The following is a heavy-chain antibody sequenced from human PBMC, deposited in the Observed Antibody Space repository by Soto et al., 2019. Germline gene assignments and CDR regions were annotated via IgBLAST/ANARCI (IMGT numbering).Heavy chain of an antibody. CDR3: VYGSGSYSSYYFDY. Sequence: LRHSCTASGMAFRRNAMSCVPQEKGKGLEWVSAISGSGGSTYYADSVKGRFTISRDNSKNTLYLQMNSLRAEDTAVYYCVYGSGSYSSYYFDYWGQGTLVTVSS. V-gene: IGHV3-23*01. J-gene: IGHJ4*02. CDR2: ISGSGGST. CDR1: GMAFRRNA. D-gene: IGHD3-10*01.